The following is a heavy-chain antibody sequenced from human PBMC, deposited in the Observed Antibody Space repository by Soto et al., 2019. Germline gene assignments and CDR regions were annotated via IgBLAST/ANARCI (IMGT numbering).Heavy chain of an antibody. CDR3: AKDDGADSNVTGGMDV. CDR2: ISYDGSNK. V-gene: IGHV3-30*18. CDR1: GFTFSSYG. D-gene: IGHD4-4*01. J-gene: IGHJ6*02. Sequence: GSLRLSCAASGFTFSSYGMHWVRQAPGKGLEWVAVISYDGSNKYYADSVKGRFTISRDNSKNTLYLQMNSLRAEDTAVYYCAKDDGADSNVTGGMDVWGQGTTVTVSS.